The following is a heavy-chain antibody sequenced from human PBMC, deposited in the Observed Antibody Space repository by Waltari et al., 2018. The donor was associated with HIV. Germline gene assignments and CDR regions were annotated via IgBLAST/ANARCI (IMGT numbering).Heavy chain of an antibody. D-gene: IGHD6-25*01. CDR1: GMSFSHAW. J-gene: IGHJ5*02. CDR3: STSGWLDH. CDR2: ITTKADGESV. V-gene: IGHV3-15*02. Sequence: EVQLVESGGAIVKPGESLRPSCAVSGMSFSHAWMSWVRQAPGKGLEWIARITTKADGESVDYAEVVRDRFTITRDDSTSTLFLQMSSLKTEDTALYYCSTSGWLDHWGQGTRVTVSS.